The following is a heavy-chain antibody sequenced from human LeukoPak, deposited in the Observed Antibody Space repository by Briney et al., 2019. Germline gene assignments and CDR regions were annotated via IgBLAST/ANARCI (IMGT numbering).Heavy chain of an antibody. CDR1: GFTFSSYA. Sequence: GGSLRLSCAASGFTFSSYAMSWVRQAPGKGLEWVSYISHTGSTMSYADSVKGRFTISRDNARNSLYLQMNSLRAEDTAVYYCAIPPLSGTGSSRPLAGMDVWGQGTTVTVSS. CDR2: ISHTGSTM. V-gene: IGHV3-48*04. J-gene: IGHJ6*02. D-gene: IGHD3-10*01. CDR3: AIPPLSGTGSSRPLAGMDV.